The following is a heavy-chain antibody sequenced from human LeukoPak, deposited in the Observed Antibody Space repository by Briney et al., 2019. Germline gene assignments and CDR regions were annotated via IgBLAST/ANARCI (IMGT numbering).Heavy chain of an antibody. D-gene: IGHD5-12*01. V-gene: IGHV3-23*01. J-gene: IGHJ4*02. CDR2: ISGSGGST. CDR3: AKHLTEGLRTDY. CDR1: GFTFSSNA. Sequence: SGGSLRLSGAASGFTFSSNAMSWVRQAPGKGLEWVSAISGSGGSTYYADSVKGRFTISRDNSKNTLYLQMNSLRAEDTAVYYCAKHLTEGLRTDYWGQGTLVTVSS.